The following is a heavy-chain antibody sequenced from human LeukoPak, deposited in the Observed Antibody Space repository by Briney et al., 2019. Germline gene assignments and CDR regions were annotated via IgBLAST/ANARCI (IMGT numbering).Heavy chain of an antibody. D-gene: IGHD4-11*01. CDR1: GGSFSGYY. J-gene: IGHJ4*02. CDR3: ARARRYSPIDY. CDR2: INHSGST. V-gene: IGHV4-34*01. Sequence: PSETLSLTCAVYGGSFSGYYWSWIRQPPGKGLEWIGEINHSGSTNYNPSLKSRVTISVDTSKNQFALKLSSVTAADTAVYYCARARRYSPIDYWGQGTLVTVSS.